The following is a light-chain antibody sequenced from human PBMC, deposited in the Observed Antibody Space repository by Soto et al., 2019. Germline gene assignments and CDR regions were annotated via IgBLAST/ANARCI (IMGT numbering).Light chain of an antibody. Sequence: QSVLTQPPSVSGAPGQRVTISCTGGSSNIGAGYDVHWYQQLPGTAPKLLVSGNTNRPSGVPDRFSGSKSGTSASLAITGLQAEDEADYYCQSFDSSLSGWVFGGGTQPTVL. CDR1: SSNIGAGYD. CDR2: GNT. CDR3: QSFDSSLSGWV. J-gene: IGLJ3*02. V-gene: IGLV1-40*01.